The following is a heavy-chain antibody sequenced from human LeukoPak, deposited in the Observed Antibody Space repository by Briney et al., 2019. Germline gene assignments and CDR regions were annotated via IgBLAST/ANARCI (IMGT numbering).Heavy chain of an antibody. CDR3: ARPYEGGIAAAGTVDYYYYYGMDV. CDR1: GGTFSSYA. V-gene: IGHV1-69*04. J-gene: IGHJ6*02. Sequence: ASVKVSCKASGGTFSSYAISWVRQAPGQGLEWMGRIIPILGIANYAQKFQGRVTITADKSTSTAYMELSSLRSEDTAVYYCARPYEGGIAAAGTVDYYYYYGMDVWGQGTTVTVSS. CDR2: IIPILGIA. D-gene: IGHD6-13*01.